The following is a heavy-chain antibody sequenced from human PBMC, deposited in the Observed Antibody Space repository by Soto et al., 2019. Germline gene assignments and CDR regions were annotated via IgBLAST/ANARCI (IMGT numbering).Heavy chain of an antibody. Sequence: EVQLVESGGGLVQPGGSLRLSCAASGFTFSSYSMNWVRQAPGKGLEWASYISSSSSTIYYADSVKGRFTISRDNAKNSLYLQMNSLRDEDAAVYYCARVEYVSYLEGMDVWGQGTTVTVSS. CDR1: GFTFSSYS. V-gene: IGHV3-48*02. CDR2: ISSSSSTI. CDR3: ARVEYVSYLEGMDV. J-gene: IGHJ6*02. D-gene: IGHD2-2*01.